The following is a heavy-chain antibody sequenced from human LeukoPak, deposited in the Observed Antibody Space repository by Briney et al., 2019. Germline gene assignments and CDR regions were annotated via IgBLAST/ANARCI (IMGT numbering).Heavy chain of an antibody. CDR1: GFTFSSYA. D-gene: IGHD6-19*01. V-gene: IGHV3-23*01. CDR3: AQPYSSGWYLGGFDY. CDR2: ISGSGGST. J-gene: IGHJ4*02. Sequence: GGSLRLSRAASGFTFSSYAMSWVRQAPGKGLEWVSAISGSGGSTYYADSVKGRFTISRDNSKNTLYLQMNSLRAEDTAVYYCAQPYSSGWYLGGFDYWGQGTLVTVSS.